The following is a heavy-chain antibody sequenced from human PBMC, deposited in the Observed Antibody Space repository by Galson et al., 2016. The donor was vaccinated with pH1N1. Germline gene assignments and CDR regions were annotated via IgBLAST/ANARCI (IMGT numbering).Heavy chain of an antibody. CDR3: AREDYYDTDLSDWYFDL. CDR1: GGTFGSFG. D-gene: IGHD3-22*01. J-gene: IGHJ2*01. V-gene: IGHV1-69*13. Sequence: SVKVSCKASGGTFGSFGINWVRQAPGQGLEWMGGIIPIFNTAEYARNFQGRVTITADESTTTAYMELSSLRSDDTAVYFCAREDYYDTDLSDWYFDLWGRGTLPTVSS. CDR2: IIPIFNTA.